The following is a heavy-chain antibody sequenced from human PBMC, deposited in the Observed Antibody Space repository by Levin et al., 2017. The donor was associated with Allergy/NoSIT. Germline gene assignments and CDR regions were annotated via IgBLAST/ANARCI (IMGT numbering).Heavy chain of an antibody. D-gene: IGHD1-1*01. J-gene: IGHJ3*02. V-gene: IGHV1-69*04. CDR3: ARNLQLPGTHQEIDAFDI. Sequence: PGESLKISCKASGGTFSNYGITWVRQAPGQGLEWMGRIIPILGMASYAQKFQGRVTIIADKSTNTAYLELSSLRSEDTAVYYCARNLQLPGTHQEIDAFDIWGQGTMVTVSS. CDR2: IIPILGMA. CDR1: GGTFSNYG.